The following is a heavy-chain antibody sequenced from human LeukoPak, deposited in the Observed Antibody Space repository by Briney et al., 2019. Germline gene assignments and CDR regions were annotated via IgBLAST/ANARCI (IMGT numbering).Heavy chain of an antibody. CDR3: ARDTYGGNGYYFDY. CDR1: GGSISSGGYY. J-gene: IGHJ4*02. V-gene: IGHV4-31*03. D-gene: IGHD4-23*01. Sequence: SETLSLTCTVSGGSISSGGYYWSWIRQHPGKGLEWIGYIYYSGSTYYNPSLKSRLTISVDTSKTQFSLKLSSVTAADTAVYYCARDTYGGNGYYFDYWGQGTLVPVSS. CDR2: IYYSGST.